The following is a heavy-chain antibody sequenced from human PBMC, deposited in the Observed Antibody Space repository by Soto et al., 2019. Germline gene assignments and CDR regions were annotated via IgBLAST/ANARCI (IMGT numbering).Heavy chain of an antibody. J-gene: IGHJ6*02. CDR1: GLTFSSHW. CDR2: INGDGSTT. Sequence: EVQLVESGGDLVQPGGSLRLSCAASGLTFSSHWMHWVRQAPGKGLVWVSHINGDGSTTRYADSVKGRFTISRDNAKNTPYLQMNSLMGEDTAVNYCAIYSGVWGQGTTVTVSS. V-gene: IGHV3-74*01. D-gene: IGHD2-15*01. CDR3: AIYSGV.